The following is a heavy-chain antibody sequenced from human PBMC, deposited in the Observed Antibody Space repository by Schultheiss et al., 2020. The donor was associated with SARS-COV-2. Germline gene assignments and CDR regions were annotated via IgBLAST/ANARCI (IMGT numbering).Heavy chain of an antibody. Sequence: TLVKPTQTLTLTCTFSGFSLTTTGVGVGWIRQPPGKALEWLALIYWDDDKRYSPSLKSRVTITKDTSKNQVVVTMTNMDPVDTATYYCAHGGMVYFDYWGQGTLVTVSS. J-gene: IGHJ4*02. V-gene: IGHV2-5*02. CDR3: AHGGMVYFDY. CDR2: IYWDDDK. D-gene: IGHD2-8*01. CDR1: GFSLTTTGVG.